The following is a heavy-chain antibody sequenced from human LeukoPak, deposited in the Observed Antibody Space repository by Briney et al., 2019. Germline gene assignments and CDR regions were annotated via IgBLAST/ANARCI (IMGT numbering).Heavy chain of an antibody. J-gene: IGHJ4*02. CDR3: AGYSSGWGTFDY. CDR1: GYTFTSYG. CDR2: ISAYNGNT. V-gene: IGHV1-18*01. Sequence: ASVKVSCKASGYTFTSYGISWVRQAPGQGLEWMGWISAYNGNTNYAQKFQGRVTMTRDTSISTAYMELSRLRSDDTAVYYCAGYSSGWGTFDYWGQGTLVTVSS. D-gene: IGHD6-19*01.